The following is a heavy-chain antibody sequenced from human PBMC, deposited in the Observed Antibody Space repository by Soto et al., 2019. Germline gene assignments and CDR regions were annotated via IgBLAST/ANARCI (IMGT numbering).Heavy chain of an antibody. D-gene: IGHD2-15*01. CDR1: GFTFSSYS. CDR3: ARDGLVVAVYYFDY. J-gene: IGHJ4*02. CDR2: ISSSSSTI. Sequence: ESGGGLVQPGGSLRLSCAASGFTFSSYSMNWVRQAPGKGLEWVSYISSSSSTIYYADSVKGRFTISRDNAKNSLYLQMNSLRAEDTAVYYCARDGLVVAVYYFDYWGQGTLVTVSS. V-gene: IGHV3-48*01.